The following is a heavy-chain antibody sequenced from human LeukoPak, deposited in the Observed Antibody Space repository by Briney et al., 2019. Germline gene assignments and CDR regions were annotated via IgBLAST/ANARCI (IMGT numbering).Heavy chain of an antibody. Sequence: SDTLSLICGVSGVSYSSHYWSWIRQPPGKGLEWIGYIYYSGSTNYNPSLKSLVTMSVDTSKNQFTLKLSSVTAADTAVYYCAGDSTGSSWNDYWGQGTLVTVSS. CDR1: GVSYSSHY. D-gene: IGHD6-13*01. CDR2: IYYSGST. V-gene: IGHV4-59*11. CDR3: AGDSTGSSWNDY. J-gene: IGHJ4*02.